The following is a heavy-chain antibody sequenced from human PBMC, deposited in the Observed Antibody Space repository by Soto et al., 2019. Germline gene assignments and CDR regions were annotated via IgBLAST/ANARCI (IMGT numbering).Heavy chain of an antibody. Sequence: GESLKISCEGSGYTFTTYWVAWVRQMPGKGLEWVGSIYPGGSDSRYNPSVQGQVTISADRSISTAYLQWNSLKASDTAMYFCARHKGYCSSTSCYGMDVWGQGTTVTVSS. CDR1: GYTFTTYW. D-gene: IGHD2-15*01. CDR2: IYPGGSDS. J-gene: IGHJ6*02. V-gene: IGHV5-51*01. CDR3: ARHKGYCSSTSCYGMDV.